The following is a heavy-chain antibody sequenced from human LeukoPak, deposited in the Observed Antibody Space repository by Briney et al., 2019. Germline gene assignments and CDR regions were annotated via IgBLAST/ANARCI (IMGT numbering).Heavy chain of an antibody. J-gene: IGHJ4*02. Sequence: ASVKVSFKASGYTFTTYGLSWVRQAPGQGLEWMGWVSPYNGDTNYAQKFQGRVTMTTDTSTRTAYMELRSLRSDDTAVYYCARAYILMVRGISYFDSWGQGTLVTVSS. CDR2: VSPYNGDT. CDR3: ARAYILMVRGISYFDS. CDR1: GYTFTTYG. D-gene: IGHD3-10*01. V-gene: IGHV1-18*01.